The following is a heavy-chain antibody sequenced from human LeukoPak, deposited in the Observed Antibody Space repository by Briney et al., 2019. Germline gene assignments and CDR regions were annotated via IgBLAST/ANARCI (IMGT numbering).Heavy chain of an antibody. Sequence: ASVKVSCKASGYTFTSYAMNWVRQAPGQGLEWTGWINTNTGNPTYAQGFTGRFVFSLDTSVSTAYLQISSLKAEDTAVYYCATYDSSGYLYYFDYWGQGTLVTVSS. CDR3: ATYDSSGYLYYFDY. CDR1: GYTFTSYA. V-gene: IGHV7-4-1*02. CDR2: INTNTGNP. D-gene: IGHD3-22*01. J-gene: IGHJ4*02.